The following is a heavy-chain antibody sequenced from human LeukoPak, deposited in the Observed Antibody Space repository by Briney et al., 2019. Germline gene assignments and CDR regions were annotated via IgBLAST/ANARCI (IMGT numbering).Heavy chain of an antibody. CDR1: GYTFTSYY. CDR3: ARANAPYYYDSSAPTDY. J-gene: IGHJ4*02. CDR2: INPSGGST. Sequence: ASVKVSCKASGYTFTSYYMHWVRQAPGQGLKWMGIINPSGGSTSYAQKFQGRVTMTRDTSTSTVYMELSSLRSEDTAVYYCARANAPYYYDSSAPTDYWGQGTLVTVSS. D-gene: IGHD3-22*01. V-gene: IGHV1-46*01.